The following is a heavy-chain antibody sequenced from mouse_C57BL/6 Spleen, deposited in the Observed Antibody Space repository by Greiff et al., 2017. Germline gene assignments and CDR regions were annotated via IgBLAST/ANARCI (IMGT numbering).Heavy chain of an antibody. J-gene: IGHJ4*01. CDR1: GYTFTSYW. CDR2: IDPSDSET. D-gene: IGHD1-1*01. V-gene: IGHV1-52*01. Sequence: VQLQQPGAELVRPGSSVKLSCKASGYTFTSYWMHWVKQRPIQGLEWIGNIDPSDSETHYNQKFKDKATLTVDKSSSTAYMQLSSLTSEDSAVYYCARLELTYAMDYWGQGTSVTVSS. CDR3: ARLELTYAMDY.